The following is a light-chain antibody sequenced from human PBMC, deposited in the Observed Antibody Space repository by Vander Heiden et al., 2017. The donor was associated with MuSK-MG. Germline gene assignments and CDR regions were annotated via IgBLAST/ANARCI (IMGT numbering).Light chain of an antibody. Sequence: SYEPPPPPSVSVSPGQTASITCPGDTFAQLFAFWSQQKPGQSPALVLFQVRTGPSGITERVSASSSGTTATPNTRGTQGVDEAYYYCPEWDCSTAVVFGGGTKLTVL. CDR3: PEWDCSTAVV. V-gene: IGLV3-1*01. CDR2: QVR. J-gene: IGLJ2*01. CDR1: TFAQLF.